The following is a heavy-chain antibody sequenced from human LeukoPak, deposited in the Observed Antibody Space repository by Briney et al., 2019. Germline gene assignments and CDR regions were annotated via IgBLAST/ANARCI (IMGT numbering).Heavy chain of an antibody. CDR2: INTDGSST. CDR3: AKTRGYGSGTHYGMDV. D-gene: IGHD3-10*01. Sequence: GGSLRLSCAASGFTFSSYWMHWVRQAPGKGLVWVSRINTDGSSTSYADSVKGRFTISRDNAENTLYLQMNSLRAEDTAVYYCAKTRGYGSGTHYGMDVWGQGTTVTVSS. V-gene: IGHV3-74*01. J-gene: IGHJ6*02. CDR1: GFTFSSYW.